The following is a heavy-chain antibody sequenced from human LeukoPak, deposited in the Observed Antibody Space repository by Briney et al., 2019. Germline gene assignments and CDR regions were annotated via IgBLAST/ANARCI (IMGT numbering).Heavy chain of an antibody. CDR2: INHSGST. Sequence: KPSETLSLTCAVYGGSFSGYYWSWIRQPPGKGLEWIGEINHSGSTNYNPSLKSRVTISVDPSKNQFSLKLSSVTAADTAVYYCARGYYYGSGSYRPGAEFDYWGQGTLVTVSS. CDR3: ARGYYYGSGSYRPGAEFDY. D-gene: IGHD3-10*01. J-gene: IGHJ4*02. CDR1: GGSFSGYY. V-gene: IGHV4-34*01.